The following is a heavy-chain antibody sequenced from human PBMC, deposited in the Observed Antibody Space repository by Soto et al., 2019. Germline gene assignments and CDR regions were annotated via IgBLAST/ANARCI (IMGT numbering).Heavy chain of an antibody. CDR2: TNQDGSQK. V-gene: IGHV3-7*01. CDR3: SGGVGDAF. Sequence: ESHLVDSGGGLVQTGGSLRLSCAISESTVSRDWMNWVRQAPGKGLEWVAHTNQDGSQKYYVDSVQGRFTISRDNAKKSLYLEMNSLRAGDTAMYYCSGGVGDAFWGQGTLVTVSS. J-gene: IGHJ4*02. CDR1: ESTVSRDW. D-gene: IGHD1-26*01.